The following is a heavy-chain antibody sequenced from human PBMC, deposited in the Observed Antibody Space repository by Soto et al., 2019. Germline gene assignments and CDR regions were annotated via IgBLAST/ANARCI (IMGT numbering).Heavy chain of an antibody. V-gene: IGHV1-18*01. CDR2: ISAYNGNT. J-gene: IGHJ4*02. CDR3: ARGATPIDS. Sequence: QVQLVQSGAEVKKPGASVKVSCKTSGYTFTNFGLSWVRQAPGQGLEWMGWISAYNGNTNYAQNFQGRVTMTTDTSTSSAYMLLRSLRSDDTAVYYCARGATPIDSWGQGTLVTVSS. CDR1: GYTFTNFG. D-gene: IGHD2-15*01.